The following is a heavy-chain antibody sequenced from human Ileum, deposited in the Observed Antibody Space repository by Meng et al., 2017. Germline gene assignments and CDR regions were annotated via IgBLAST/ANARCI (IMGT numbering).Heavy chain of an antibody. CDR3: ARAPKYCTNAVCSRPLDS. V-gene: IGHV4-30-4*01. CDR2: IYSNGNT. CDR1: GGSISSGDYY. D-gene: IGHD2-8*01. Sequence: QVQLQESGPRLVKPSQTLSLTCTLPGGSISSGDYYWSWVRQSPGKGPEWIGYIYSNGNTYSNPSLRGRLMISIDTSKNQFSLKLSSVTAADTAVYYCARAPKYCTNAVCSRPLDSWGQGTLVTVSS. J-gene: IGHJ4*02.